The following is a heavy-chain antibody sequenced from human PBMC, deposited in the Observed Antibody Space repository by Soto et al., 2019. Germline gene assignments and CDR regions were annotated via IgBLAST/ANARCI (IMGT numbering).Heavy chain of an antibody. V-gene: IGHV3-11*01. D-gene: IGHD5-18*01. CDR2: ISSSGRSV. CDR3: AGQHGGYSYGLMDH. Sequence: GALRLSCAASGFTFSDYYMSWIRQAPGKGPEWVSYISSSGRSVYYEDSVKGRFSISRDNAKNSLNLQMNILRAEDTAVYYGAGQHGGYSYGLMDHWGQGPQVTVSP. CDR1: GFTFSDYY. J-gene: IGHJ4*02.